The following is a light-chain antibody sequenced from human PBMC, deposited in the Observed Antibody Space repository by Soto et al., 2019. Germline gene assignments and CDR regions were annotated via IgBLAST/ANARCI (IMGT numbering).Light chain of an antibody. V-gene: IGKV3-11*01. Sequence: EVVLTQSPATLSLSPGERATLSCRASENVRTFVDWYQQKPGQAPRLLIYGASNRATGIPARFSGSGSGTDFTLTISSLQPEDFATYFCQQSFSSPWTFGQGTKVVIK. CDR2: GAS. CDR1: ENVRTF. CDR3: QQSFSSPWT. J-gene: IGKJ1*01.